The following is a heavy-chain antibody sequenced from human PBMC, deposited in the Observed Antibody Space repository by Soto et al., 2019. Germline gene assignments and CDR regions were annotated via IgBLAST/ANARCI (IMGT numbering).Heavy chain of an antibody. V-gene: IGHV3-33*01. D-gene: IGHD6-19*01. Sequence: QVQLVESGGGVVQPGRSLRLSCAASGFTFSSYGMHWVRQAPGKGLEWVAVIWYDGSNKYYADSVKGRFTISRDNSKNTLYLQMNSLRAEDTAVYYCARLDSSGWYGAFDIWGQGTMVTVSS. CDR1: GFTFSSYG. CDR2: IWYDGSNK. CDR3: ARLDSSGWYGAFDI. J-gene: IGHJ3*02.